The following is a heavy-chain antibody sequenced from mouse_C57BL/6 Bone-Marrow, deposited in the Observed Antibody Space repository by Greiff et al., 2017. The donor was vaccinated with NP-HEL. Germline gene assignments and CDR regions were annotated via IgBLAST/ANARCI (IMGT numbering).Heavy chain of an antibody. CDR2: INPNNGGT. J-gene: IGHJ4*01. D-gene: IGHD2-1*01. Sequence: VQLKESGPELVKPGASVKIPCKASGYTFTDYNMDWVKQSHGKSLEWIGDINPNNGGTIYNQKFKGKATLTVDKSSSTAYMELRSLTSEDTAVYYCARRGVWGNYVDYWGQGTSVTVSS. V-gene: IGHV1-18*01. CDR3: ARRGVWGNYVDY. CDR1: GYTFTDYN.